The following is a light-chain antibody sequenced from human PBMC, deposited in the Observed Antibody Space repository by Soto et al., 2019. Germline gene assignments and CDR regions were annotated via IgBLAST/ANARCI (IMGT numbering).Light chain of an antibody. CDR1: SSDVGGYNY. CDR3: CSYAGTYSSFV. Sequence: QSALTQPRSVSGSPGQSVTISCTGTSSDVGGYNYVSWYQEHPGRAPKLMIYDVSIRPSGVPDRFSASKSGNTASLTISGLLDEDEADYYCCSYAGTYSSFVLGSGTKVTVL. J-gene: IGLJ1*01. V-gene: IGLV2-11*01. CDR2: DVS.